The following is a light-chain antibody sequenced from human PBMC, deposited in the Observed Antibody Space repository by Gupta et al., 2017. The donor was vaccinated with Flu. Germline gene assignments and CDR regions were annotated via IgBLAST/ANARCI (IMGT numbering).Light chain of an antibody. CDR1: SSDVGRSDY. CDR2: DVT. V-gene: IGLV2-14*01. CDR3: SSYTSGSTFYV. Sequence: QSALTQPASVSGSPGQSITISCTGTSSDVGRSDYVSWYQQHPDKAPKLIIYDVTNRPSGVSSRFSGSKPGNTASLTISGLQAEDETDYYCSSYTSGSTFYVFGTGTKVTVL. J-gene: IGLJ1*01.